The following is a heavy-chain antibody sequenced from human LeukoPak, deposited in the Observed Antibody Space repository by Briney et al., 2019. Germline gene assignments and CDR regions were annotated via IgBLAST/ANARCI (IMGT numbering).Heavy chain of an antibody. CDR1: GFTFSSYS. D-gene: IGHD5-18*01. V-gene: IGHV3-21*01. CDR3: ARDGHSNNLDY. Sequence: GGSLRLSCEASGFTFSSYSMNWVRQAPGKVLEWVSSISSSSSYIYYADSVKGRFTISRDNAKNSLYLQMNSLRAEDTAVYYCARDGHSNNLDYWGQGTLVTVSS. J-gene: IGHJ4*02. CDR2: ISSSSSYI.